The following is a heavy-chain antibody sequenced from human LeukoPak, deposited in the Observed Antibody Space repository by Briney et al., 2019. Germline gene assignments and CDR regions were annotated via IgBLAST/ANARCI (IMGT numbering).Heavy chain of an antibody. V-gene: IGHV3-23*01. J-gene: IGHJ4*02. CDR3: AKDLPQQLYYFAY. CDR2: ISGSGGST. Sequence: GGSLRLSCPASGFSLSIYSMSWVRQPAGKWRGWVSAISGSGGSTYYADSVKGRFTISRDNSKNTLYLQMNSLRAEATAVYYSAKDLPQQLYYFAYWGQGTLVTVSS. D-gene: IGHD6-13*01. CDR1: GFSLSIYS.